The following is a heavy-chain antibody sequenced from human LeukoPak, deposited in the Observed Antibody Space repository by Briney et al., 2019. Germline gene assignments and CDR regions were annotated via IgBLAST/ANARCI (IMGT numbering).Heavy chain of an antibody. CDR1: GFTFSSYW. V-gene: IGHV3-74*01. D-gene: IGHD2-15*01. CDR2: INSDGSST. CDR3: ARIGYCSGGSCYPLDY. Sequence: GSLRLSCAASGFTFSSYWMHWARQAPGKGQVWVSRINSDGSSTSYADSVKDRFTISRDNAKNTLYLQMNSLRAEDTAVYYCARIGYCSGGSCYPLDYWGQGTLVTVSS. J-gene: IGHJ4*02.